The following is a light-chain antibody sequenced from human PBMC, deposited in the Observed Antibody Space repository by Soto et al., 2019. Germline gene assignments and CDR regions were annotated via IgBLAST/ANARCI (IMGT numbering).Light chain of an antibody. CDR3: QQRSNWPPRFT. CDR1: QSVSSY. V-gene: IGKV3-11*01. Sequence: EIVLTQSPATLSLSPGERATLSCRASQSVSSYLAWYQQKPGQAPRLLIYDASNRATGIPARFSGSGSGTDFTLTICSLEPEDFAVYYCQQRSNWPPRFTFGPGTKLDIK. J-gene: IGKJ3*01. CDR2: DAS.